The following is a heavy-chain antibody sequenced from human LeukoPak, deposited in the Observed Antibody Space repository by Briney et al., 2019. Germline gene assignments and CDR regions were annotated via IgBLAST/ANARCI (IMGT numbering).Heavy chain of an antibody. J-gene: IGHJ4*02. D-gene: IGHD3-22*01. CDR1: GYTFTSYG. Sequence: ASVKVSCKASGYTFTSYGISWVRQAPGQGLEWMGWISAYNGNTNYAQKLQGRVTMTTDTSTSTAYMELRSLRSDDTAVYYCATVGMHYYDSSGYYYNYWGQGTLVTVSS. CDR3: ATVGMHYYDSSGYYYNY. CDR2: ISAYNGNT. V-gene: IGHV1-18*01.